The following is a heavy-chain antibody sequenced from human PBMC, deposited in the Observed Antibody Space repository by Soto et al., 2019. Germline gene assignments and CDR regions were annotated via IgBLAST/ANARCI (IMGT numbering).Heavy chain of an antibody. V-gene: IGHV3-48*02. CDR3: ARGLTTLSTSDY. Sequence: EVPLVESGGGLVQPGGSLRLSCAASGFTFSSYSINWVRQAPGKGLEWVSYISSSGTTTYYADSVKGRFTISRDNAKNSVYVQMNSLRDEDTATYYCARGLTTLSTSDYWGQGTPVTVSS. J-gene: IGHJ4*02. CDR1: GFTFSSYS. D-gene: IGHD4-17*01. CDR2: ISSSGTTT.